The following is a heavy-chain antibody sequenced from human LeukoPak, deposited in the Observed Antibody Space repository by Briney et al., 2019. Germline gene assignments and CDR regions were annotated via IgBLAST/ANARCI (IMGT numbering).Heavy chain of an antibody. CDR3: PIGKSNFGYGMDV. D-gene: IGHD1-7*01. V-gene: IGHV4-4*07. J-gene: IGHJ6*02. Sequence: SETLSLTCTVSGGSITTYYWNWIRQPAGKGLEWIGRIYSSGDTDYSPSLKSRLTMSVDTSTNQFSLSLSSVTAADTAVYYCPIGKSNFGYGMDVWGQGTTVTVS. CDR2: IYSSGDT. CDR1: GGSITTYY.